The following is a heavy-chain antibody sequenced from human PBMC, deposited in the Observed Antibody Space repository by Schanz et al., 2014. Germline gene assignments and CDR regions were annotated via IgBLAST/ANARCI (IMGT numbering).Heavy chain of an antibody. V-gene: IGHV3-23*01. CDR3: AKRNHDMQSLPLDY. J-gene: IGHJ4*02. Sequence: VQLLESGGGLVQPGGSLRLSCAASGFTFRVFAMNWVRQAPGKGLEWFSIITGSGATYYADSVKGRFTISRDNSKNTLYLQMNSLSAEDTAVYYCAKRNHDMQSLPLDYWGQGTLVIVSS. CDR1: GFTFRVFA. CDR2: ITGSGAT. D-gene: IGHD3-9*01.